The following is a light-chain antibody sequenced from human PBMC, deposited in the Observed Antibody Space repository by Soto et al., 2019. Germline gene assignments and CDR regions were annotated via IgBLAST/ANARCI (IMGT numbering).Light chain of an antibody. CDR1: YDISSS. CDR3: QQISHYPYS. CDR2: DFS. Sequence: DIQLTQSPSFLSASVEDMVTISCRASYDISSSLAWYQQEPGKPPKLLTYDFSTLQTGVPSRFTGSGSGRKFTLTISGLQFGDFATYFCQQISHYPYSFGPGTKLEI. V-gene: IGKV1-9*01. J-gene: IGKJ2*01.